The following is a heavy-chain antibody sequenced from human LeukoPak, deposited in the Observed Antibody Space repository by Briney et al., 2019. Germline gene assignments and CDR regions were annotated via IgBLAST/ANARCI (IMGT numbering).Heavy chain of an antibody. D-gene: IGHD5-18*01. CDR1: GFTFSSYA. CDR3: ARGAGGYSYGYYFDY. CDR2: ISYDGSNK. V-gene: IGHV3-30-3*01. Sequence: GRSLRLSGAASGFTFSSYAMHWVRQAPGKGLEWVAVISYDGSNKYYADSVKGRFTISRDNSKNTLYLQMNSLRAEDTAVYYCARGAGGYSYGYYFDYWGQGTLVTVSS. J-gene: IGHJ4*02.